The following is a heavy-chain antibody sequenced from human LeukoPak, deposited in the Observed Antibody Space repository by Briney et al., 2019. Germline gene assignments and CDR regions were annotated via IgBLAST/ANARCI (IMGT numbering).Heavy chain of an antibody. Sequence: PSETLSLTCTVSGGSISSDTYFWDWIRQPPGQGLECIGTIYYTGTTFYNPSLKSRVTMSIDTSANQFSLKLNSVTAADTAVYYCARRDQYVSSDYWGQGTLVTVSS. D-gene: IGHD5/OR15-5a*01. CDR1: GGSISSDTYF. V-gene: IGHV4-39*01. CDR2: IYYTGTT. CDR3: ARRDQYVSSDY. J-gene: IGHJ4*02.